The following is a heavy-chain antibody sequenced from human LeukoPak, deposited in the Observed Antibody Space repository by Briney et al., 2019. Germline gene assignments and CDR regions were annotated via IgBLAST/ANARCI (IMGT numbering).Heavy chain of an antibody. CDR3: SGYYYDSSGHYFDY. CDR2: ISSSSSTI. J-gene: IGHJ4*02. D-gene: IGHD3-22*01. V-gene: IGHV3-48*01. Sequence: GGSLRLSCAASGFTFSSYSMNWVRQAPGKGLEWVSYISSSSSTIYYADSVKGRFTISRDNAKNSLYLQMNSLRAEDTAVYYCSGYYYDSSGHYFDYWGQGTLVTVSS. CDR1: GFTFSSYS.